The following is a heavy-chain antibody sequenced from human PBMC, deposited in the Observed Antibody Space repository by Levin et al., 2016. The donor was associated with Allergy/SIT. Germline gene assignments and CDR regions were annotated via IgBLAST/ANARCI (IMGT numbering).Heavy chain of an antibody. V-gene: IGHV3-53*01. D-gene: IGHD5-24*01. CDR2: IYGGPTT. CDR1: GFDVNSYY. J-gene: IGHJ4*02. Sequence: GGSLRLSCAVSGFDVNSYYMIWVRQAPGKGLEWVTGIYGGPTTKYADSVKGRFTISRDNSNNTMYLQMNSLRAEDTAVYYCARESHQHGFCWGQGTLVTVSS. CDR3: ARESHQHGFC.